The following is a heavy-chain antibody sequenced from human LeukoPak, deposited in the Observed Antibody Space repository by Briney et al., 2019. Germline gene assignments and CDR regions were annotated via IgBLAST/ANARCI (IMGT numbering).Heavy chain of an antibody. D-gene: IGHD3-9*01. CDR1: GGTFSI. Sequence: ASVKVSCKASGGTFSIITWVRQAPGQGLEWMGRIIPIFGTPDYAQKFQGRVTITADESTSTAYMELSRLRFEDTAVYYCARQGYTNNLGGYFGDKDDGFDLWGQGTMVTVSS. CDR3: ARQGYTNNLGGYFGDKDDGFDL. CDR2: IIPIFGTP. J-gene: IGHJ3*01. V-gene: IGHV1-69*13.